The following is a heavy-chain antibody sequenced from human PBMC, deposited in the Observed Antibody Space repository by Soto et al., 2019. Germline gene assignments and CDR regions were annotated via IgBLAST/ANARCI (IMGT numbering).Heavy chain of an antibody. V-gene: IGHV3-23*01. CDR3: AKAGSGEHYGSSPFDY. CDR2: ISGSGGST. CDR1: GFTFSSYA. D-gene: IGHD6-6*01. Sequence: TGGSLRLSCAASGFTFSSYAMSWVRQAPGKGLEWVSAISGSGGSTYYADSVKGRFTISRDNSKNTLYLQMNSLRAEDTAVYYCAKAGSGEHYGSSPFDYWGQGTLVTVSS. J-gene: IGHJ4*02.